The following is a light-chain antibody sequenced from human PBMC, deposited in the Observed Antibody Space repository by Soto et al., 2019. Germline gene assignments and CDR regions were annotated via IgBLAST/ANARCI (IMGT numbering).Light chain of an antibody. CDR3: QQYNNWIT. CDR2: GAS. V-gene: IGKV3-15*01. J-gene: IGKJ5*01. CDR1: QSVSSN. Sequence: EIVMTQPPATLSVSPGERATLSCRASQSVSSNLAWYQQKPGQAPRLLIYGASTRATGIPARFSGSGSGTEFTLTISSLQSEDFVVYYCQQYNNWITFGQGTRLEIK.